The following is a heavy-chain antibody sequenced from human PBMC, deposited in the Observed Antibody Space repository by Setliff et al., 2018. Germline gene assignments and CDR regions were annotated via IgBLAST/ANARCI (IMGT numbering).Heavy chain of an antibody. V-gene: IGHV1-18*04. J-gene: IGHJ4*02. CDR1: GYTFTGYY. D-gene: IGHD5-18*01. Sequence: ASVKVSCKASGYTFTGYYMHWVRQAHEQGLEWMGWISAYNGNTNYAQKLQGRVTMTTDTSTSTAYREVRSLRSDEPAVYYCARDIATGGNTYGFFYWGQGTMVTV. CDR3: ARDIATGGNTYGFFY. CDR2: ISAYNGNT.